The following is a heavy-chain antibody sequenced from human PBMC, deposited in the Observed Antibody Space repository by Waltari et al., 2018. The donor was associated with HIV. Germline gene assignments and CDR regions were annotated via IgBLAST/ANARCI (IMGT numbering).Heavy chain of an antibody. Sequence: QVQLVQSGAEMKRPGTSVKVSCKASGYSFDIYDINWVRQAPGQGLEWMGWMNPNSCNTGAAQKFKGRITLTRNTSTDTAYMELRKLRTDDTAMYFCAKRTSVTMTVSFDPWGQGTLVTVAS. D-gene: IGHD3-22*01. CDR2: MNPNSCNT. CDR1: GYSFDIYD. V-gene: IGHV1-8*01. CDR3: AKRTSVTMTVSFDP. J-gene: IGHJ5*02.